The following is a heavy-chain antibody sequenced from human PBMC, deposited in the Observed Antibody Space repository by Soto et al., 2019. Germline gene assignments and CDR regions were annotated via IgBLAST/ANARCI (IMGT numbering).Heavy chain of an antibody. V-gene: IGHV3-64D*08. J-gene: IGHJ4*02. D-gene: IGHD4-17*01. Sequence: PGGSLRRSCSASGFTFSSYAIHWVRQAPGKGLEYVSAISSNGGSTYYADSVKGRFTISRDNSKNTLYLQMSSLRAEDTAVYYCVKDLDYGDEPYFDYWGQGTLVTVS. CDR2: ISSNGGST. CDR3: VKDLDYGDEPYFDY. CDR1: GFTFSSYA.